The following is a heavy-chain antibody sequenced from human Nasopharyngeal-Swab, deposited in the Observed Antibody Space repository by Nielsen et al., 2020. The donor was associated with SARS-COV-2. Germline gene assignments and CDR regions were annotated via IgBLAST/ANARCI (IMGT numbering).Heavy chain of an antibody. V-gene: IGHV1-69*13. J-gene: IGHJ4*02. CDR1: GGTFSSYA. D-gene: IGHD6-13*01. CDR3: AREASAAAADYFDY. CDR2: IIPIFGTA. Sequence: SVKVSCKASGGTFSSYAISWVRQAPGQGLEWMGGIIPIFGTANYAQKFQGRVTITADESTSTAYMELGSLRSEDTAVYYCAREASAAAADYFDYWGQGTLVTVSS.